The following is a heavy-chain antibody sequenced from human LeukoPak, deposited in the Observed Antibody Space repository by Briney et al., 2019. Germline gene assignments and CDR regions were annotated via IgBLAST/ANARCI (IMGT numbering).Heavy chain of an antibody. CDR3: ASTTYYYDSSGYYFLDY. CDR1: GGSISCYY. J-gene: IGHJ4*02. Sequence: SETLSLTCTVSGGSISCYYWSWIRQPAGKGLEWIGRLDTSGSTNYNPSLKSRVTMSGDTSKKQFSLKLSSVTAADTAVYYCASTTYYYDSSGYYFLDYWGQGTLVTVSS. V-gene: IGHV4-4*07. CDR2: LDTSGST. D-gene: IGHD3-22*01.